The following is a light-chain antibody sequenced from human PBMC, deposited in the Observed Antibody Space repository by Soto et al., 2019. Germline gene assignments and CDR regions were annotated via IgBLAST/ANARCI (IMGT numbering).Light chain of an antibody. CDR2: GAS. Sequence: EIVLTQSPVTLSLSPGEIATLSCSASQIVRYRYLAWYQQTPGQAPRLLIYGASTRATGIPVRFSGSGSGTEFTLTISSLQSEDFAVYYCQQYNNWPPINFGQGTRLEIK. V-gene: IGKV3-15*01. J-gene: IGKJ5*01. CDR1: QIVRYRY. CDR3: QQYNNWPPIN.